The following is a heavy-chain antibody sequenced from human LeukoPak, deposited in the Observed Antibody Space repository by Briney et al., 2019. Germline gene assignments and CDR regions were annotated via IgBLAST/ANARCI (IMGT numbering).Heavy chain of an antibody. J-gene: IGHJ4*02. Sequence: PSQTLSLTCAVSGGSISSGGYSWSWIRQPPGKGLEWIGYIYHSGSTYYNPSLKSRVTISVDRSKNQFSLKLSSVTAADTAVYYCAREDGGNFDYWGQGTLVTVSS. V-gene: IGHV4-30-2*01. CDR1: GGSISSGGYS. D-gene: IGHD4-23*01. CDR3: AREDGGNFDY. CDR2: IYHSGST.